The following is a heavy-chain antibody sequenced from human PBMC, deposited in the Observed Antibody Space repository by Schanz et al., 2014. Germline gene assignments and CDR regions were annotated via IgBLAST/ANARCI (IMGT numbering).Heavy chain of an antibody. Sequence: QVQLVQSGAEMKKPGASVKVSCKASGYSFISHAIHWVRQAPGQRLEWMGWINAANGNTRYSQKLQGRVTLTTDTSTSTAYMELRNLRSDDTAVYYCARAKRFGDMDVWGQGTTVTVSS. CDR2: INAANGNT. CDR1: GYSFISHA. CDR3: ARAKRFGDMDV. J-gene: IGHJ6*02. V-gene: IGHV1-3*01. D-gene: IGHD3-10*01.